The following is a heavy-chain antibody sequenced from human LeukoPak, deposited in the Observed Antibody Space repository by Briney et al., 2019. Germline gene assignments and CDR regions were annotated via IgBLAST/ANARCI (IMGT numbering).Heavy chain of an antibody. D-gene: IGHD3-3*01. V-gene: IGHV3-48*01. J-gene: IGHJ5*02. Sequence: GGSLRLSCAASGFTFSSYSMNWVRQAPGKGLEWVSYISSSRSTIYYADSVKGRFTISRDNAKSSLYLQMNSMRAEDTAVYYCARTYYDFWSGYDVWFDPWGQGTLVTVSS. CDR2: ISSSRSTI. CDR1: GFTFSSYS. CDR3: ARTYYDFWSGYDVWFDP.